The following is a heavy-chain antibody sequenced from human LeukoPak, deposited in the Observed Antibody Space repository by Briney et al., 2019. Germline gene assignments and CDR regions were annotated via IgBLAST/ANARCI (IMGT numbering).Heavy chain of an antibody. Sequence: GGPLRLSCAASGFTFSSNSMNWVPRAPGKGLEWVSSISISSSYIYYADSVKGRFTISRDNAKNSLYLQMNSLRAEDTAVYYCARDLGYSSGWSHFDYWGQGTLVTVSS. CDR3: ARDLGYSSGWSHFDY. V-gene: IGHV3-21*01. D-gene: IGHD6-19*01. CDR1: GFTFSSNS. J-gene: IGHJ4*02. CDR2: ISISSSYI.